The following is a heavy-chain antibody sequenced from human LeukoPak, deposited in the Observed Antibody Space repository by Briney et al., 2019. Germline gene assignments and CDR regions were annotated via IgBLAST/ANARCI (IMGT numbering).Heavy chain of an antibody. D-gene: IGHD3-22*01. Sequence: GVSLRLSCAASGFTFSGSAMHWVRQASGKGLEWVGRIRGKANTYATAYAASVKGRFTISRDDSKNTAYLQMNSLKTEDTAVYYCTRPPYYYESSAWGQGTLVTVSS. CDR3: TRPPYYYESSA. J-gene: IGHJ4*02. CDR1: GFTFSGSA. CDR2: IRGKANTYAT. V-gene: IGHV3-73*01.